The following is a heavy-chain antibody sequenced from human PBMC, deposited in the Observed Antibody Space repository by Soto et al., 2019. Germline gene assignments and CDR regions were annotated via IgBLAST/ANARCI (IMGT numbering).Heavy chain of an antibody. CDR1: GDSVSSNSAA. Sequence: PSQTLSLTCVISGDSVSSNSAAWNWIRQSPSRGLEWLGRTYYRSRWYNDYAVSVRSRITVNADTSKNQFSLHLNSVTPEDTAVYYSAGTSSLQWYYMDVWGKGTTVTVSS. J-gene: IGHJ6*03. V-gene: IGHV6-1*01. D-gene: IGHD1-7*01. CDR2: TYYRSRWYN. CDR3: AGTSSLQWYYMDV.